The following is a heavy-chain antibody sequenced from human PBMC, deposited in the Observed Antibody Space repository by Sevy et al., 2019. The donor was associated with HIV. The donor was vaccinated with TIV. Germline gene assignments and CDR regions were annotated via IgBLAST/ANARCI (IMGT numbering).Heavy chain of an antibody. Sequence: SETLSLTCAVSGGSFSSDGYSWSWIRQPPGKALVWIGYIYHTGSTFYNPSLKSRVTISVDRSKNQLSRKTRSVTAADTAVYDCAGASGQWLGNYYFVLWVRVTLVTISS. V-gene: IGHV4-30-2*01. CDR2: IYHTGST. CDR3: AGASGQWLGNYYFVL. CDR1: GGSFSSDGYS. J-gene: IGHJ2*01. D-gene: IGHD6-19*01.